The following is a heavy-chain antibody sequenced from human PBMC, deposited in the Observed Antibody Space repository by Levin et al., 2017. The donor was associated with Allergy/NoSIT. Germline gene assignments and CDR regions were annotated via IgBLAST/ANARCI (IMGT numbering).Heavy chain of an antibody. Sequence: LSLTCAASGFTFSTYSMTWVRQAPGKGVEWVSYISSSTLTIYYADSVKGRFTISRDNAKNSVYLQMNSLRAEDTAVYYCARDSALDYWGQGTLVTVSS. CDR1: GFTFSTYS. CDR2: ISSSTLTI. D-gene: IGHD6-13*01. CDR3: ARDSALDY. J-gene: IGHJ4*02. V-gene: IGHV3-48*01.